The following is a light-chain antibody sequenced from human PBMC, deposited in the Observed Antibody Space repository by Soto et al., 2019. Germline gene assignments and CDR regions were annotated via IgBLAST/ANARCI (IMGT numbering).Light chain of an antibody. V-gene: IGLV7-46*01. CDR3: LLYYNGGRPV. CDR2: DTS. CDR1: TGAVTSGHY. J-gene: IGLJ1*01. Sequence: QAVVTQEPSLTVSAGETVTLTCGSSTGAVTSGHYPYWFQQKPGQAPRTLIYDTSKKHSWTPARISGSLLGGKAALTLSGAQPEDETEYYCLLYYNGGRPVFGTGTKLTV.